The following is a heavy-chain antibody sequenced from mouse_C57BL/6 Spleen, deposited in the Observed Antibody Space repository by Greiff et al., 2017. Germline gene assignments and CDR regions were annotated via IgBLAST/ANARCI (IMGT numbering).Heavy chain of an antibody. CDR2: IDPSDSYT. J-gene: IGHJ4*01. Sequence: QVQLQQSGAELVRPGTSVKLSCKASGYTFTSYWMHWVKQRPGQGLEWIGVIDPSDSYTNYNQKFKGKATLTVDTSSSTAYMHVSSLTSEDSAVYYFARRGQLQYYYSMDYWGQGTSVTVSS. CDR1: GYTFTSYW. D-gene: IGHD3-3*01. V-gene: IGHV1-59*01. CDR3: ARRGQLQYYYSMDY.